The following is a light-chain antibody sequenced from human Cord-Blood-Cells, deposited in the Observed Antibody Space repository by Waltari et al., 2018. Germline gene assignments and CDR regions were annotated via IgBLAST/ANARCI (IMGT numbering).Light chain of an antibody. CDR2: DAS. CDR1: QSISSW. J-gene: IGKJ1*01. Sequence: DILMTRTPPTLSPSVGQRATITCRASQSISSWLAWYQQKPGKAPKLLIYDASSLESGVPSRFSGSGSGTEFTLTISSLQPDDFATYYCQQYNSYSVTFGQGTKVEIK. CDR3: QQYNSYSVT. V-gene: IGKV1-5*01.